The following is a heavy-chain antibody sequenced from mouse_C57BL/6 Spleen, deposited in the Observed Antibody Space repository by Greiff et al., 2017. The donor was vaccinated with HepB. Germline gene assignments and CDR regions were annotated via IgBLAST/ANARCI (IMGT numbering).Heavy chain of an antibody. CDR1: GFTFSSYT. J-gene: IGHJ3*01. Sequence: EVKLMESGGGLVKPGGSLKLSCAASGFTFSSYTMSWVRQTPEKRLEWVATISGGGGNTYYPDSVKGRFTISRDNAKNTLYLQMSSLRSEDTALYYCARHEGLPAWFAYWGQGTLVTVSA. CDR3: ARHEGLPAWFAY. V-gene: IGHV5-9*01. CDR2: ISGGGGNT. D-gene: IGHD2-2*01.